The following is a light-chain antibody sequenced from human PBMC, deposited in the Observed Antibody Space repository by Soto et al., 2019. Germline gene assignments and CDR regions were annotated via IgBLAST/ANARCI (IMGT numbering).Light chain of an antibody. CDR3: SSYTSSSTLVV. CDR2: DVS. J-gene: IGLJ3*02. Sequence: QSALTQPASVSGSPGQSITISCTGTSSDVGTYNFVSWYQQHPGTVPKLIIFDVSNRPSGVSHRFSGSKSGNTASLTISGPQAEDEAYYYCSSYTSSSTLVVFGGGTKLTVL. CDR1: SSDVGTYNF. V-gene: IGLV2-14*03.